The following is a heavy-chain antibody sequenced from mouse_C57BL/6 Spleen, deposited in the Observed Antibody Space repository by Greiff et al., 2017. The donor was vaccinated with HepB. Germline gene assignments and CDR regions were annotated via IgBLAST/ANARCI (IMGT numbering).Heavy chain of an antibody. Sequence: EVQRVESGGGLVKPGGSLKLSCAASGFTFSDYGMHWVRQAPEKGLEWVAYISSGSSTIYYADTVKGRFTISRDNAKNTLFLQMTSLRSEDTAMYYCARILRGYAMDYWGQGTSVTVSS. D-gene: IGHD1-1*01. CDR1: GFTFSDYG. V-gene: IGHV5-17*01. J-gene: IGHJ4*01. CDR3: ARILRGYAMDY. CDR2: ISSGSSTI.